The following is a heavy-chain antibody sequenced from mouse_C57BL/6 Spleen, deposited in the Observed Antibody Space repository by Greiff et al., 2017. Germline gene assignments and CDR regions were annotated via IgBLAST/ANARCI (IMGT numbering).Heavy chain of an antibody. CDR3: ATTTIAMDY. J-gene: IGHJ4*01. CDR1: GYTFTSYT. V-gene: IGHV1-4*01. CDR2: INPSSGYT. D-gene: IGHD2-4*01. Sequence: QVQLQQSGAELARPGASVKMSCKASGYTFTSYTMHWVNQRPGQGLEWIGYINPSSGYTKYNQKFKDKATLTADKSTSTAYMKLSSLTSEDTAIYYCATTTIAMDYWGQGTSVTVSS.